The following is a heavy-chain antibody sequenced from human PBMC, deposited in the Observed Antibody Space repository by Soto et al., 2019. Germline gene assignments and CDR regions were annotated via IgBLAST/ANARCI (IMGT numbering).Heavy chain of an antibody. Sequence: QVQLVQSGAEVKKPGSSVKVSCKASGGTFSSYAISWVRQAPVQGLEWMGGIIPIFGTANYAQKFQGRVTIPADESTSTAYMELSRLRSEDTAVYYGARDRMVATSHAPFFDYWGQGTLVTVSS. CDR1: GGTFSSYA. D-gene: IGHD5-12*01. CDR2: IIPIFGTA. V-gene: IGHV1-69*12. J-gene: IGHJ4*02. CDR3: ARDRMVATSHAPFFDY.